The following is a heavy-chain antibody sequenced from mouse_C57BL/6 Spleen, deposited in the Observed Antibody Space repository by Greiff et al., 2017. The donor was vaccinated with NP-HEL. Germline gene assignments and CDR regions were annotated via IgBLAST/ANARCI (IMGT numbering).Heavy chain of an antibody. V-gene: IGHV1-82*01. Sequence: VQLQQSGPELVKPGASVKISCKASGYAFSSSWMNWVKQRPGKGLEWIGRIYPGDGDTNYNGKFKGKATLTADKSSSTAYMQRSSLTSEDSAVYFCARDGAYGNLRDYWGQGTSVTVSS. D-gene: IGHD2-1*01. CDR3: ARDGAYGNLRDY. CDR1: GYAFSSSW. CDR2: IYPGDGDT. J-gene: IGHJ4*01.